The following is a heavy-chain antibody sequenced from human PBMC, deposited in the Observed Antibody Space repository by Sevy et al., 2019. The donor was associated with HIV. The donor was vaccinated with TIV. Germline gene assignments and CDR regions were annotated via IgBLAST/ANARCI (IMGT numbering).Heavy chain of an antibody. D-gene: IGHD2-15*01. CDR3: ATVGLGYYSGSSYYQGDWFDP. V-gene: IGHV1-24*01. J-gene: IGHJ5*02. CDR1: GYSLSKLS. Sequence: ASVKVSCKVFGYSLSKLSMHWVRQAPGKGLEWMGSLDPGNGEITYAQTLQGRVTLTGNTWRDTAYMELSGLTSEDTATYYCATVGLGYYSGSSYYQGDWFDPWGQGTLVTVSS. CDR2: LDPGNGEI.